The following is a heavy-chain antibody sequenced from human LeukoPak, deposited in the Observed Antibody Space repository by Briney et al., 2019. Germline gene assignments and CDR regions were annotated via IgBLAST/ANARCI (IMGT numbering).Heavy chain of an antibody. J-gene: IGHJ3*02. CDR3: ARDRPHDAFDI. Sequence: HGASLNISCKGSGSSFTSYWIGWVRQMPGKGLEWMGIIYPGDSDTRYSPSFQGQVTISADKSISTVYLQWSSLKASDTAMYYCARDRPHDAFDIWGQGTMVTVSS. CDR2: IYPGDSDT. CDR1: GSSFTSYW. V-gene: IGHV5-51*01.